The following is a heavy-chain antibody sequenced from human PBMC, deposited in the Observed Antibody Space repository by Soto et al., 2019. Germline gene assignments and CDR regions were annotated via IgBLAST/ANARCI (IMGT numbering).Heavy chain of an antibody. D-gene: IGHD2-2*02. CDR1: GFTFSDHY. CDR3: ARTEYQLLYGAFDI. J-gene: IGHJ3*02. Sequence: QVQLVESGGGLVKPGGSLRLSCAASGFTFSDHYMSWIRQAPGKGLEWVSYISTGSGYTNYADSVKGRFTISRDNXXSSLYLQMNSLRAEDTAVYYCARTEYQLLYGAFDIWGQGTMVTVSS. V-gene: IGHV3-11*05. CDR2: ISTGSGYT.